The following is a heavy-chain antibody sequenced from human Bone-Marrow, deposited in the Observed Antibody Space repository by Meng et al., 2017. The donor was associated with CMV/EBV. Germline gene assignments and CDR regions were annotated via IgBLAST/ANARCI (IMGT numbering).Heavy chain of an antibody. CDR3: TRPLRDDSNGYFSF. CDR2: IRSKANSYAT. CDR1: GFTFSGSA. V-gene: IGHV3-73*01. J-gene: IGHJ4*02. D-gene: IGHD3-22*01. Sequence: GESLKISCAASGFTFSGSAMHWVRQASGKGLEWVGRIRSKANSYATAYAASVKGRFTISRDDSKNTAYLQMNSLKTEDTAVYYCTRPLRDDSNGYFSFWGQGTLVTVSS.